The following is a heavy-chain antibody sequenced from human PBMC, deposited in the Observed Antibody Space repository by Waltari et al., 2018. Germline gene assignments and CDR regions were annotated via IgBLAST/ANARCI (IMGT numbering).Heavy chain of an antibody. CDR2: IYHSGST. J-gene: IGHJ4*02. D-gene: IGHD3-10*01. Sequence: QVQLQESGPGLVKPSETLSLTCAVSGYSISSGYYWGWIRQPPGKGLEWIGSIYHSGSTYYNPALKSRVTISVDTSKNQFSLKLSSVTAADTAVYYCARPAYYGSGSMEYYFDYWGQGTLVTVSS. V-gene: IGHV4-38-2*01. CDR3: ARPAYYGSGSMEYYFDY. CDR1: GYSISSGYY.